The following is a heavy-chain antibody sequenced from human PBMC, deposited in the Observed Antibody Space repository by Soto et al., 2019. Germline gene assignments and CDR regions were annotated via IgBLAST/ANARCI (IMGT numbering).Heavy chain of an antibody. CDR3: ARDIFGHVDAFDL. Sequence: ASVKVSCKASGYIFSSFYINWVRQAPGQGLEWMGWTSGYSGNSKYAQKFQGRVIMTTDTSTNTGYMEMRSLTSDDTAVYYCARDIFGHVDAFDLWGQGPMVTVSS. J-gene: IGHJ3*01. D-gene: IGHD3-3*02. V-gene: IGHV1-18*01. CDR2: TSGYSGNS. CDR1: GYIFSSFY.